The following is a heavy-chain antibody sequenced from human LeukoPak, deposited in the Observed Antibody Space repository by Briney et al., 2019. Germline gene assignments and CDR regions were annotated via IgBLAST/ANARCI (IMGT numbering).Heavy chain of an antibody. D-gene: IGHD3-3*01. CDR3: ARGSDFWSGYHRV. CDR2: INPNSGGT. J-gene: IGHJ4*02. V-gene: IGHV1-2*06. Sequence: ASVKVSCNASRYTFTGYYMHWVRQAPGQGLEWMGRINPNSGGTNYAQKFQGRVTMTRDTSISTAYMELSRLRSDDTAVYYCARGSDFWSGYHRVWGQGTLVTVSS. CDR1: RYTFTGYY.